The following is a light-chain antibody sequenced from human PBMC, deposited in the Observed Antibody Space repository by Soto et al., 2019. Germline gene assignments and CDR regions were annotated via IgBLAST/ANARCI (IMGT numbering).Light chain of an antibody. J-gene: IGLJ1*01. Sequence: QSALTQPASVSGSPGQSITISCTGTSSDVGDYNYVSWYQQHPGKAPKLMIFDVSNRPSGVSNRVSGSKSGNTASLTISGLQSEDEADYYCRSYTSSSTRVFGTGTKLTVL. CDR3: RSYTSSSTRV. CDR2: DVS. V-gene: IGLV2-14*01. CDR1: SSDVGDYNY.